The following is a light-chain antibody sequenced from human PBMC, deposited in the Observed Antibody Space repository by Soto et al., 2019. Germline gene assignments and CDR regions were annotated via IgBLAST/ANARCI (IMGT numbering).Light chain of an antibody. Sequence: EIVMTQSPATLSVSPRERATLSCRASQRISSNLAWYQQKPGQAPRLLIYGASTRATGIPERFSGSGSGTEFTLTISSLQPDDFATYYCQHYNSYSEAFGQGTKVDIK. CDR1: QRISSN. J-gene: IGKJ1*01. CDR3: QHYNSYSEA. CDR2: GAS. V-gene: IGKV3-15*01.